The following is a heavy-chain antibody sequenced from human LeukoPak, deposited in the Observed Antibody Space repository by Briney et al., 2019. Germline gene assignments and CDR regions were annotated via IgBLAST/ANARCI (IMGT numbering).Heavy chain of an antibody. D-gene: IGHD6-6*01. CDR2: IYYSGST. Sequence: SETLSLTCTVSGYSISSGYYWGWIRQPPGKGLEWIGSIYYSGSTYYNPSLKSRVTISVDTSKNQFSLKLSSVTAADTAVYYCARGQTDSSSGWFDPWGQGTLVTVSS. CDR1: GYSISSGYY. V-gene: IGHV4-38-2*02. CDR3: ARGQTDSSSGWFDP. J-gene: IGHJ5*02.